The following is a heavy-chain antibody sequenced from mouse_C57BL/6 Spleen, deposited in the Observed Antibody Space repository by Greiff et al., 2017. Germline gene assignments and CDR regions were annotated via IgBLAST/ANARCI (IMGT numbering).Heavy chain of an antibody. CDR3: ARNYDLHYGNCGFYAMDC. J-gene: IGHJ4*01. CDR1: GYTFTSYW. Sequence: QVQLQQPGAELVRPGSSVKLSCKASGYTFTSYWMDWVKQRPGQGLEWIGNIYPSDSETHYNQKFKDKATLTVDKSSSTAYMQLSSLTSEDSAVYYCARNYDLHYGNCGFYAMDCWGQGTSVTVSS. CDR2: IYPSDSET. D-gene: IGHD2-1*01. V-gene: IGHV1-61*01.